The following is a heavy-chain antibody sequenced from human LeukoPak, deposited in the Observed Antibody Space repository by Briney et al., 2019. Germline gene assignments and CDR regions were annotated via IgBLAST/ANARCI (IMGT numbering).Heavy chain of an antibody. Sequence: ASVKVSRKSSGYTFTSYYMHWVRQAPGQGLEWMGIINPSGGSTGYAQKFQGRVTMTRDISTSTVYMALSSLRSEDTAVYYCARGPLDSPEYYFDYWGQGTLVTVSS. J-gene: IGHJ4*02. D-gene: IGHD3-22*01. CDR3: ARGPLDSPEYYFDY. CDR2: INPSGGST. CDR1: GYTFTSYY. V-gene: IGHV1-46*01.